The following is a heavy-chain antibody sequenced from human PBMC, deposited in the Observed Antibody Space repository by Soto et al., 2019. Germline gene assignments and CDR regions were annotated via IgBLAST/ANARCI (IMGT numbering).Heavy chain of an antibody. CDR1: GFTFSSYG. D-gene: IGHD3-22*01. CDR2: IWYDGSNK. V-gene: IGHV3-33*01. Sequence: GGSLRLSCAASGFTFSSYGMHWVRQAPGKGLEWVAVIWYDGSNKYYADSVKGRFTISRDNSKNTLYLQMNSLRAEDTAVYYCARDSYYDSSGYPERSGNWGQGTLVTVSS. J-gene: IGHJ4*02. CDR3: ARDSYYDSSGYPERSGN.